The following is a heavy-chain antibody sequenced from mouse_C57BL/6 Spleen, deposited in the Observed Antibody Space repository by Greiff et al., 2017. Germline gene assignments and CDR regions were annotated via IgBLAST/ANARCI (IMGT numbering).Heavy chain of an antibody. CDR2: INPYNGGT. Sequence: VQLQQSGPVLVKPGASVKMSCKASGYTFTDYYMNWVKQSHGKSLEWIGVINPYNGGTSYNQKFKGKATLTVDKSSSTAYMELNSLTSEDSAVYYCANYYDYAYYFDYWGPGTTLTVSS. V-gene: IGHV1-19*01. CDR1: GYTFTDYY. J-gene: IGHJ2*01. CDR3: ANYYDYAYYFDY. D-gene: IGHD2-4*01.